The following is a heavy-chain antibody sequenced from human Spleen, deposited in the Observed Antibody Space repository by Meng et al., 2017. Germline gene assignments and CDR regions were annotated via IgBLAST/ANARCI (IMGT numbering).Heavy chain of an antibody. D-gene: IGHD3-22*01. J-gene: IGHJ4*02. CDR2: INSDGSST. Sequence: GGSLRLSCAASGFTFSSYAMSWVRQAPGKGLVWVSRINSDGSSTSYADSVKGRFTISRDNSKNTVFLHINSLRPEDTAVYYCARSPIDKYDLSALPLDYWGQGTLVTVSS. CDR1: GFTFSSYA. V-gene: IGHV3-74*01. CDR3: ARSPIDKYDLSALPLDY.